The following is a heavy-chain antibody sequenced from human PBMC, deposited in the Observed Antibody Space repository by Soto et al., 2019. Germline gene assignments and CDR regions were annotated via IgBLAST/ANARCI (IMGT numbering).Heavy chain of an antibody. Sequence: SETLSLTCTVSGGSISSYYWSWIRQPPGKGLEWTGYIYYSGSTNYNPSLKSRVTISVDTSKNQFSLKLSSVTAADTAVYYCARERVIPYYFDYWGQGTLVTVSS. CDR2: IYYSGST. D-gene: IGHD3-16*02. CDR1: GGSISSYY. J-gene: IGHJ4*02. CDR3: ARERVIPYYFDY. V-gene: IGHV4-59*01.